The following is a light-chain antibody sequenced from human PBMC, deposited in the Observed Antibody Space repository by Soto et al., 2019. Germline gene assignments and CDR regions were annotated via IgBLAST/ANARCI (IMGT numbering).Light chain of an antibody. CDR3: QQSYRTPRM. CDR1: QSISSY. CDR2: AAS. V-gene: IGKV1-39*01. J-gene: IGKJ1*01. Sequence: DIQMTQSPSSLSASVGDRVTITCRASQSISSYLNWYQQKPGKAPKLLIYAASSLQSGVPSRFSGSGSGTDFTLTISSLQPEDFATYYCQQSYRTPRMFGQGTKVEIK.